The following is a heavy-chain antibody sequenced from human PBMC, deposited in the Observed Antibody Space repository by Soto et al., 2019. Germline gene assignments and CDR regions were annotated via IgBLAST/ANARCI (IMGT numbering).Heavy chain of an antibody. V-gene: IGHV3-23*01. CDR3: AREASVPSFGEFWFFDL. D-gene: IGHD3-10*01. Sequence: EVQLLESGGGLAQPGGSLRLSCAASGFTFSNHGMTWVRQAPGKGLEWVSSVSADGYTTCYADSVRGRLTISRDNSGDTVYVRMNNLRAEDTALYYCAREASVPSFGEFWFFDLWGRGTQVTVSS. CDR1: GFTFSNHG. CDR2: VSADGYTT. J-gene: IGHJ2*01.